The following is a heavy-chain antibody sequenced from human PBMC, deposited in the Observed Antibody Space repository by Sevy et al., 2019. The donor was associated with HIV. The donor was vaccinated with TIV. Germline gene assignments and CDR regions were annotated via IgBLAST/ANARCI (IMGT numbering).Heavy chain of an antibody. Sequence: GESLKISCKGSGYSFTSYWNGWVRQMPGKGLEWMGIIYPGDSDTRYSPSFQGQVTISAEKSLITAYLEWGSLKASDTAMYYCARLTSAPGIAAAGLYGMDVWGQGTTVTVSS. CDR3: ARLTSAPGIAAAGLYGMDV. CDR2: IYPGDSDT. CDR1: GYSFTSYW. V-gene: IGHV5-51*01. D-gene: IGHD6-13*01. J-gene: IGHJ6*02.